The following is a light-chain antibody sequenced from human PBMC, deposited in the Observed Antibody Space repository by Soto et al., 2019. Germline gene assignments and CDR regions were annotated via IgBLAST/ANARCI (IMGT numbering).Light chain of an antibody. CDR3: SSYTSSSTLTV. Sequence: QSALTQPASVSGSPGQSITISCTGTSSDVGGYNYVSWYQQHPGKAPKLMIYEVSNRPSGASNRFSGSRSGNTASLTISGLQAEDEADYYCSSYTSSSTLTVFGTGTKVTVL. CDR2: EVS. J-gene: IGLJ1*01. V-gene: IGLV2-14*01. CDR1: SSDVGGYNY.